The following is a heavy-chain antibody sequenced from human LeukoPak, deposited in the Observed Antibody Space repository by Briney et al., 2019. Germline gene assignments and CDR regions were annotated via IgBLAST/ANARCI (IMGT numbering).Heavy chain of an antibody. D-gene: IGHD2-2*02. V-gene: IGHV4-34*01. J-gene: IGHJ6*02. CDR3: AGASRPGGIVVVPAAIFVNYYYGMDV. CDR1: GGSFSGYY. CDR2: INHSGST. Sequence: PSETLSLTCAVYGGSFSGYYWSWIRQPPGKGLEWIGEINHSGSTNYNPSLKSRVTISVDTSKNQFSLKLSSVTAADTAVYYCAGASRPGGIVVVPAAIFVNYYYGMDVWGQGTTVTVSS.